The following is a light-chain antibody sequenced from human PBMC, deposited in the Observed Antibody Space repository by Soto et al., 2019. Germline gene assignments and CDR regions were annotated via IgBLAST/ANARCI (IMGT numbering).Light chain of an antibody. CDR3: QQYNNWPRT. Sequence: EMVLTQSPGTLSLSPGERATLSCRASQSVSNNYLAWYQQKPGQAPRLLIYGASNRATGIPDRFSGSGSGTDFTLTISSLQSEDFAVYYCQQYNNWPRTFGQGTKVDI. CDR2: GAS. J-gene: IGKJ1*01. CDR1: QSVSNN. V-gene: IGKV3D-15*01.